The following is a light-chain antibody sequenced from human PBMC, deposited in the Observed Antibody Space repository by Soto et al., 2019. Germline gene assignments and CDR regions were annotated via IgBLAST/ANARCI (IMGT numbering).Light chain of an antibody. CDR2: DAS. Sequence: EIVLTQSPATLSLSPGERATLSCRTSQSVSKYFAWYQQKPGRAPRLLIYDASSRATGIPARFIGSGSGTDFTLTISSLEPEDFAIYYCQQRSNWPITFGQGTRWRLN. J-gene: IGKJ5*01. V-gene: IGKV3-11*01. CDR3: QQRSNWPIT. CDR1: QSVSKY.